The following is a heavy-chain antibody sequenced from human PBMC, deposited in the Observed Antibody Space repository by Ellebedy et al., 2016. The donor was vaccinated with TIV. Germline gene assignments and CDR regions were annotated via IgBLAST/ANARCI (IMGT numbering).Heavy chain of an antibody. CDR1: GGSISSGDYY. CDR2: IYYSGST. D-gene: IGHD2-2*01. V-gene: IGHV4-30-4*01. J-gene: IGHJ4*02. Sequence: SETLSLXXTVSGGSISSGDYYWSWIRQPPGKGLEWIGYIYYSGSTYYNPSLKSRVTISVDTSKNQFSLKLSSVTAADTAVYYCTRGRDYAKTGYWGQGTLVTVSP. CDR3: TRGRDYAKTGY.